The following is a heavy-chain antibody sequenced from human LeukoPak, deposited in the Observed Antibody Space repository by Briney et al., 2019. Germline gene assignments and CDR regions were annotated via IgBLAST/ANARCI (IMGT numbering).Heavy chain of an antibody. D-gene: IGHD1/OR15-1a*01. CDR3: ARAIYLTRSTPKKKGSWFDP. Sequence: PSETLSLTCAVYGGSFSGYYWSWIRQPPGKGLEWIGEINHSGSTNYNPSLKSRVTISVDTSKNQFSLKLSSVTAADTAVYYCARAIYLTRSTPKKKGSWFDPWGQGTLVTVSS. CDR1: GGSFSGYY. CDR2: INHSGST. V-gene: IGHV4-34*01. J-gene: IGHJ5*02.